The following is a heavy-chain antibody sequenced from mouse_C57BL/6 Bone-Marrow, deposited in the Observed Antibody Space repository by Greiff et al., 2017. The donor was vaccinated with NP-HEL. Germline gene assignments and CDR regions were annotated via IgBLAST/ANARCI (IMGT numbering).Heavy chain of an antibody. Sequence: EVMLLVSGGGLVQPGGSLKLSCAASGFTFSDYYMYWVRQTPEKRLEWVAYISNGDASTYYPDTVKGRFTISRDTAKNTLYLQMSRLKAEDTAMYYCDRHELAYASSIDYWGQGTTLTGSS. V-gene: IGHV5-12*01. J-gene: IGHJ2*01. CDR1: GFTFSDYY. CDR3: DRHELAYASSIDY. CDR2: ISNGDAST. D-gene: IGHD1-1*01.